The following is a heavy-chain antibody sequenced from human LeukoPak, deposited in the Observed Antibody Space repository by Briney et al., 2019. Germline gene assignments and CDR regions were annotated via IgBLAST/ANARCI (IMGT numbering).Heavy chain of an antibody. CDR2: ISSSGSTI. CDR1: GFTFSDYY. V-gene: IGHV3-11*01. Sequence: GGPLRLSCAASGFTFSDYYMSWIRQAPGKGLEWVSYISSSGSTIYYADSVKGRFTISRDNAKNSLYLQMNSLRAEDTAVYYCARPPPGASGKDWFDPWGQGTLVTVSS. J-gene: IGHJ5*02. CDR3: ARPPPGASGKDWFDP. D-gene: IGHD4-23*01.